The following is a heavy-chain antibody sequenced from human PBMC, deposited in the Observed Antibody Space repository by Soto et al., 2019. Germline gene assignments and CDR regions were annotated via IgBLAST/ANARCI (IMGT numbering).Heavy chain of an antibody. Sequence: GASVKVSCKVSGYTLTELSMHWVRQAPGKGLEWMGGFDPEDGETIYAQKFQGRVTMAEDTSTDTAYMELSSLRSEDTAVYYCATGVILNSSKKGYQRSGYFDYWGQGTLVTVSS. CDR1: GYTLTELS. D-gene: IGHD2-2*01. CDR3: ATGVILNSSKKGYQRSGYFDY. J-gene: IGHJ4*02. CDR2: FDPEDGET. V-gene: IGHV1-24*01.